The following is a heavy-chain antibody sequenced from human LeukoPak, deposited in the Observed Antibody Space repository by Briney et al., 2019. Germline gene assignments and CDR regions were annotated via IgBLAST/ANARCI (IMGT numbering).Heavy chain of an antibody. CDR3: AKRSYDSSGPTD. Sequence: GGSLRLSCAASGFTFHLYAMHGVRLAPGKGVEWVSLITGDGRSTYYADSVKGRFTISRDNSKNSLYPQMNRLRTEDTALYYCAKRSYDSSGPTDWGQGTLVTVSS. J-gene: IGHJ4*02. CDR2: ITGDGRST. V-gene: IGHV3-43*02. CDR1: GFTFHLYA. D-gene: IGHD3-22*01.